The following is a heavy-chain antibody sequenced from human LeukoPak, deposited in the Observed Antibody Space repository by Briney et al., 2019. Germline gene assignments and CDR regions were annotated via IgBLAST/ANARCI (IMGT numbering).Heavy chain of an antibody. V-gene: IGHV2-5*02. CDR1: GVSLSTSGVG. CDR3: AHSQVFSYGSFHDAYDI. Sequence: SGPTLVNPTQTLTLTCSLSGVSLSTSGVGVGWIRQPPGKALEWLALIYWDDDSRYSPSLKSRLTIAKYTSKNHLVLTLTNMDSVDTATYSCAHSQVFSYGSFHDAYDIWGLGMLVTVSS. D-gene: IGHD5-18*01. J-gene: IGHJ3*02. CDR2: IYWDDDS.